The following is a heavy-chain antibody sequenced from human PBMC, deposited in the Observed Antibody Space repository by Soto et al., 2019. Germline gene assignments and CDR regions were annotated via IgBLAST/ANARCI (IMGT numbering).Heavy chain of an antibody. J-gene: IGHJ3*02. D-gene: IGHD4-17*01. V-gene: IGHV3-23*01. CDR2: ISGSGGST. CDR3: AKDDGDSDAFDI. CDR1: GFTFSSYA. Sequence: GGSLILSCAASGFTFSSYAMSWVRQAPGKGLEWVSAISGSGGSTYYADSVKGRFTISRDNSKNTLYLQMNSLRAEDTAVYYCAKDDGDSDAFDIWGQGTMVTVSS.